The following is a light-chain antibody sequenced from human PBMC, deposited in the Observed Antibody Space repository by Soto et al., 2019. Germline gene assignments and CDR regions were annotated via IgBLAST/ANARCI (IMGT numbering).Light chain of an antibody. J-gene: IGKJ3*01. Sequence: EIVLTQSPATLSLSPGERATLSCRASQSVSSYLAWYQQKPGQAPRLLIYDASNRATGIPARFSGSGSGTDFPLTISSLEPEDFSVYYCQQRSNWPIFTFGPGTNVDIK. CDR2: DAS. CDR3: QQRSNWPIFT. V-gene: IGKV3-11*01. CDR1: QSVSSY.